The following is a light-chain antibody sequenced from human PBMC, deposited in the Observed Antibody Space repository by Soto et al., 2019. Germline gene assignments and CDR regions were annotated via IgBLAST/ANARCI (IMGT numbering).Light chain of an antibody. V-gene: IGKV3-20*01. CDR1: QSVSSSY. CDR2: GAS. CDR3: QQYGSSPPRT. J-gene: IGKJ1*01. Sequence: EVVLTQSPGTLSLSPGERVTLSCRASQSVSSSYLAWYQQKPGQAPRLLIYGASSRATGIPDRFSGSGSGTDFTLTISRLEPEDFAVYYWQQYGSSPPRTFGQGTKVEIK.